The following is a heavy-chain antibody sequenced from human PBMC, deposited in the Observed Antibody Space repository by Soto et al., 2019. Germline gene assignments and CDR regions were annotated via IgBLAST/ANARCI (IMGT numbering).Heavy chain of an antibody. D-gene: IGHD1-1*01. CDR1: GFTFSSYG. CDR3: AKGGSLERLLVYYYYGMDV. CDR2: ISYDGSNK. Sequence: GGSLRLSCAASGFTFSSYGMHWVRQAPGKGLEWVAVISYDGSNKYYADSVKGRFTISRDNSKNTLYLQMNSLRAEDTAVYYCAKGGSLERLLVYYYYGMDVWGQGTTVTVSS. J-gene: IGHJ6*02. V-gene: IGHV3-30*18.